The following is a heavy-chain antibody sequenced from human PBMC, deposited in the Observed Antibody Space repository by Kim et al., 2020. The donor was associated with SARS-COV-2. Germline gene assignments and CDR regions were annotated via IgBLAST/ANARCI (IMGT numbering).Heavy chain of an antibody. V-gene: IGHV5-51*01. CDR2: DR. Sequence: DRRYSPSVQGQVTISADNSISTAYLQWSRLKASDTAMYYCARHDWDYGMDVWGQGTTVTVSS. J-gene: IGHJ6*02. D-gene: IGHD3-9*01. CDR3: ARHDWDYGMDV.